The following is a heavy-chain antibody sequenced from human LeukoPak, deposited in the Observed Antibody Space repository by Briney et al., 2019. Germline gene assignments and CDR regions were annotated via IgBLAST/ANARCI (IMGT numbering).Heavy chain of an antibody. CDR3: ARDSIPYSSSWYNWFDP. J-gene: IGHJ5*02. V-gene: IGHV1-18*01. D-gene: IGHD6-13*01. CDR1: GYAFSFYG. Sequence: ASVKVSCKASGYAFSFYGINWVRQAPGQGLEWMGWISAYNGNTNYAQKLQGRVTMTTDTSTSTAYMELRSLRSDDTAVYYCARDSIPYSSSWYNWFDPWGQGTLVTVSS. CDR2: ISAYNGNT.